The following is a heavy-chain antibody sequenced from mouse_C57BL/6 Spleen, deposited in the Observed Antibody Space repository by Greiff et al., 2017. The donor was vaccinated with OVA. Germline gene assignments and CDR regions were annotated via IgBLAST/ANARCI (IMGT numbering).Heavy chain of an antibody. D-gene: IGHD2-2*01. CDR3: ARHEEGATMVTKAWFAY. Sequence: VQLQQSGAELVKPGASVKLSCKASGYTFTEYTIHWVKQRSGQGLEWIGWFYPGSGSIKYNEKFKDKATLTADKSSSTVYMELSRVTSEDSAVYFCARHEEGATMVTKAWFAYWGQGTLVTVSA. V-gene: IGHV1-62-2*01. CDR1: GYTFTEYT. CDR2: FYPGSGSI. J-gene: IGHJ3*01.